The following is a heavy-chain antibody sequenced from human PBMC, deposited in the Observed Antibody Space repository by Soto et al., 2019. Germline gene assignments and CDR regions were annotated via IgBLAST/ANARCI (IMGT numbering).Heavy chain of an antibody. V-gene: IGHV1-24*01. CDR3: ATVPSPYYDILTGYPLRWHYFDY. CDR2: FDPEDGET. D-gene: IGHD3-9*01. CDR1: GYTLTELS. J-gene: IGHJ4*02. Sequence: ASVKVSCKVSGYTLTELSMHWVRQAPGKGLEWMGGFDPEDGETIYAQKFQGRVTMTEDTSTDTAYMELSSLRSEDTAVYYCATVPSPYYDILTGYPLRWHYFDYWGQGTLVTVSS.